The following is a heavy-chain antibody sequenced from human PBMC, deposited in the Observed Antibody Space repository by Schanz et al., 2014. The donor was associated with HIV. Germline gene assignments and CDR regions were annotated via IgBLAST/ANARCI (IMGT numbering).Heavy chain of an antibody. J-gene: IGHJ4*02. Sequence: QVQLVESGGGVVQPGWSLRLSCVASGFTFSTYGMHWVRQSPGKGLEWVAFITYDGSIKKHADSVKGRFTISRDNVKDTLCLQLNSLRPDDSAIYYCARADYGSGSFHNGPDYWGQGTLVTVSS. V-gene: IGHV3-30*03. CDR1: GFTFSTYG. CDR3: ARADYGSGSFHNGPDY. CDR2: ITYDGSIK. D-gene: IGHD3-10*01.